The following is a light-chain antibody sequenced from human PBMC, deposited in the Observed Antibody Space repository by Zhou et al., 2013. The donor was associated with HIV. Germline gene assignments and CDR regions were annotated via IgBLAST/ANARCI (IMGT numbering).Light chain of an antibody. CDR3: QSYHRVPDLT. V-gene: IGKV1-27*01. Sequence: DIQVTQSPSSLSASVGDRVTITCRASQHISKYLAWYQQKPGKVPDLLIYSTSTLHSGVPSRFSGTGSGTDFTLTISNLQPEDVATYYCQSYHRVPDLTFGGGTKVEIK. CDR2: STS. CDR1: QHISKY. J-gene: IGKJ4*01.